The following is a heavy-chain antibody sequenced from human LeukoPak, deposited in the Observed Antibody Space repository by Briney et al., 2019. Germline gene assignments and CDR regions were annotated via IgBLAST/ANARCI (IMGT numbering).Heavy chain of an antibody. CDR1: GFTFTSSA. CDR3: AAGKSSGWYPKDDAFDI. Sequence: SVKVSCKASGFTFTSSAMQWVRQARGQRLEWIGWIVVGSGNTNYAQKFQERVTITRDMSTSTAYMELSSLRSEDTAVYYCAAGKSSGWYPKDDAFDIWGQGTMVTVSS. J-gene: IGHJ3*02. D-gene: IGHD6-19*01. CDR2: IVVGSGNT. V-gene: IGHV1-58*02.